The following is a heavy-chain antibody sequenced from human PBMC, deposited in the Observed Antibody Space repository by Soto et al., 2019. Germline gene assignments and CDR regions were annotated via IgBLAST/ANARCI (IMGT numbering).Heavy chain of an antibody. D-gene: IGHD6-19*01. J-gene: IGHJ4*02. CDR1: GGTFSSYT. Sequence: QVQLVQSGAEVKKPGSSVKVSCKASGGTFSSYTISWVRQAPGQGLEWMGRIIPILGIANYAQKFQGRVTVTTDKSLGTAFMELSSLGSEDTAVYYWGKAEHSSGYKLDFDYWGKGTLVTVSS. V-gene: IGHV1-69*02. CDR2: IIPILGIA. CDR3: GKAEHSSGYKLDFDY.